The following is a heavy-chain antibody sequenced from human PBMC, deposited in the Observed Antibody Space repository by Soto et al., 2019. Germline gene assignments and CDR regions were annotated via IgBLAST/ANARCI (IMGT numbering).Heavy chain of an antibody. J-gene: IGHJ4*02. CDR2: INAGNGNT. D-gene: IGHD3-3*01. Sequence: ASVKVSCKASGYTFTSDAMHWVRQAPGQRLEWMGWINAGNGNTKYSQKFQGRVTITRDTSASTAYMELSSLRSEDTAVYYCASQSFGVVPQQDYWGQGTLVTVSS. CDR3: ASQSFGVVPQQDY. V-gene: IGHV1-3*01. CDR1: GYTFTSDA.